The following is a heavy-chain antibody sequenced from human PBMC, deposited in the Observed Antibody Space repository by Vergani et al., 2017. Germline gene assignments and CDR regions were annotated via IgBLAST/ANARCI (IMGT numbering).Heavy chain of an antibody. Sequence: QVQLVQSGAEVKKPGASVKVSCKASGYTLTSYAMHWVRQAPGQRLEWMGWINAGNGNTKYSQKFQGRVTITRDTSASTAYMELSSLRSEDTAVYYCARGVYSGYSMGPWGQGTLVTVSS. CDR1: GYTLTSYA. V-gene: IGHV1-3*01. CDR2: INAGNGNT. J-gene: IGHJ5*02. D-gene: IGHD5-12*01. CDR3: ARGVYSGYSMGP.